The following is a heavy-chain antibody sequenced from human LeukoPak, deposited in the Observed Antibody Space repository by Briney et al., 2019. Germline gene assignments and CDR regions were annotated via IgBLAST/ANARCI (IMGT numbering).Heavy chain of an antibody. D-gene: IGHD3-22*01. CDR1: SDSMRNHY. CDR3: ARLLYYYDSSGYYPYYYYGMDV. J-gene: IGHJ6*02. Sequence: PSETLSLTCTVFSDSMRNHYWSWIRQPPGKGLEWIGYGHYSGSINYVASLKSRVTISVDTSRKQFSLQLTSVTAADTAVYYCARLLYYYDSSGYYPYYYYGMDVWGQGTTVTVSS. CDR2: GHYSGSI. V-gene: IGHV4-59*08.